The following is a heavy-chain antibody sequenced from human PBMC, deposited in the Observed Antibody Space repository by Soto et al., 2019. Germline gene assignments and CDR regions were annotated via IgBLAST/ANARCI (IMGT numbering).Heavy chain of an antibody. V-gene: IGHV4-34*01. CDR1: GGSFSGYC. CDR2: INHSGST. D-gene: IGHD4-17*01. CDR3: ARRYGPGFDY. Sequence: SETLSLTCAVYGGSFSGYCWSWIRQPPGKGLEWIGEINHSGSTNYNPSLKSRVTISVDTSKNQFSLKLSSVTAADTAVYYCARRYGPGFDYWGQGTLVTVSS. J-gene: IGHJ4*02.